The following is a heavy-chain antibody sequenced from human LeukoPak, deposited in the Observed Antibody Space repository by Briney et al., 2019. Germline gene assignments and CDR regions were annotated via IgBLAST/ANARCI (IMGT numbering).Heavy chain of an antibody. CDR2: IYPGDCDT. CDR3: ARQVRPFSAIAFDY. CDR1: GYSFSNYW. J-gene: IGHJ4*02. D-gene: IGHD5-18*01. Sequence: GESLKISCKGSGYSFSNYWIGWVRQVPGKGLEWMGIIYPGDCDTRYCPSFQGQVTISAAKSIRTAYLQCRSPEASDSAMYCSARQVRPFSAIAFDYWGQGTLVTVSS. V-gene: IGHV5-51*01.